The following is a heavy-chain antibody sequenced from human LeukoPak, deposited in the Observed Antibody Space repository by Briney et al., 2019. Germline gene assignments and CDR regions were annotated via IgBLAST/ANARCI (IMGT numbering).Heavy chain of an antibody. Sequence: GGSLRLSCAASGFTFTSYSMNWVRQAPGKGLEWVSSITGSSSYIYYADSMKGRFTVSRDNAKNSLYLQMDTLRAEDTAVYYCARGGNWFDPWGQGSLETVSS. CDR2: ITGSSSYI. CDR1: GFTFTSYS. V-gene: IGHV3-21*03. J-gene: IGHJ5*02. CDR3: ARGGNWFDP.